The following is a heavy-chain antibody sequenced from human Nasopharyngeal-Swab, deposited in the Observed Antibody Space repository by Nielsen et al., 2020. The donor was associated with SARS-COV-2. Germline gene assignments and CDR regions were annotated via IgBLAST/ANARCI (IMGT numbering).Heavy chain of an antibody. CDR3: ARDGLDYDFWSAYFMDV. D-gene: IGHD3-3*01. Sequence: GESLKISCAASGFTFSNYNMNWVRQAPGKGLEWVSSISSSSTYIYYADSVKGRFTISRDNTKNSMSLQMNSLRVDATAVYFCARDGLDYDFWSAYFMDVWGQGTTVIVSS. CDR2: ISSSSTYI. J-gene: IGHJ6*02. V-gene: IGHV3-21*01. CDR1: GFTFSNYN.